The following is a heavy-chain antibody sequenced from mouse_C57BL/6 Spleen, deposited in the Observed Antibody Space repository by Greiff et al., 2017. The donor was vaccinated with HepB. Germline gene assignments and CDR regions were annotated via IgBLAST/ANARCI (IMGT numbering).Heavy chain of an antibody. D-gene: IGHD1-1*01. CDR2: IYPGDGDT. CDR3: ARLITTGVATGYFDY. Sequence: QVQLQQSGAELVKPGASVKISCKASGYAFSSYWMNWVKQRPGKGLEWIGQIYPGDGDTNYDGKFKGKATLTADKSSSTAYMQLSSLTSEDSAVYFCARLITTGVATGYFDYWGQGTTLTVSS. CDR1: GYAFSSYW. J-gene: IGHJ2*01. V-gene: IGHV1-80*01.